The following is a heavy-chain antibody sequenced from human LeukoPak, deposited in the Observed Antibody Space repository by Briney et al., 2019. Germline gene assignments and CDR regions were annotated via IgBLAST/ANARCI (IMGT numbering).Heavy chain of an antibody. V-gene: IGHV1-18*01. CDR3: ARDAYSGYDYPFDY. CDR2: ISAYNGNT. J-gene: IGHJ4*02. Sequence: GASVKVSCKASGYTFTSYGISWVRQAPGQGLEWMGWISAYNGNTSYAQKFQGRVTMTRDTSTSTVYMELSSLRSEDTAVYYCARDAYSGYDYPFDYWGQGTLVTVSS. D-gene: IGHD5-12*01. CDR1: GYTFTSYG.